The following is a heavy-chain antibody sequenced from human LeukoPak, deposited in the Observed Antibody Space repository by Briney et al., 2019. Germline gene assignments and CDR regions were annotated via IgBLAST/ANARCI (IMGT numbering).Heavy chain of an antibody. CDR1: GFTFSSSW. CDR3: AREHKGVFEY. V-gene: IGHV3-7*01. CDR2: IKQDGSEK. Sequence: QPGGSLRLSCAASGFTFSSSWMSWVRQAPGKGLEWVANIKQDGSEKYYVDSVKGRFTISRDNAKNSLYLQMNSLRAEDTAVYYCAREHKGVFEYWGQGTLVTVSS. J-gene: IGHJ4*02.